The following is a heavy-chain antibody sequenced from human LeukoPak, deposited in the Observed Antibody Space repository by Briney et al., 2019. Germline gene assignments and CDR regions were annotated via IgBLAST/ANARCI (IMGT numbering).Heavy chain of an antibody. Sequence: SGPTLVNPTETLTLTCTVSGFSLSTARMGVSWIRQPPVKALERLAHIISNDEKSYTTSLQSTLTISKDTSKSQVVLTMTNRDPVDTATDYCARISDSYCSSTSCYFWFDPWGQGTLVTVSS. D-gene: IGHD2-2*01. CDR2: IISNDEK. V-gene: IGHV2-26*01. CDR3: ARISDSYCSSTSCYFWFDP. CDR1: GFSLSTARMG. J-gene: IGHJ5*02.